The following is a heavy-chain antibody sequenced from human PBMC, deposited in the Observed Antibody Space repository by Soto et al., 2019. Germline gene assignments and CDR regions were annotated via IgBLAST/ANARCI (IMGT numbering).Heavy chain of an antibody. Sequence: PSETLSLTCTVSGGSISSGGYYWSWIRQPPGKGLEWIGEINHSGSTNYNPSLKSRVTISVDTSKNQFSLKLSSVTAADTAVYYCARGGYSNWFDPWGQGTLVTVSS. D-gene: IGHD3-22*01. CDR3: ARGGYSNWFDP. CDR1: GGSISSGGYY. V-gene: IGHV4-39*07. CDR2: INHSGST. J-gene: IGHJ5*02.